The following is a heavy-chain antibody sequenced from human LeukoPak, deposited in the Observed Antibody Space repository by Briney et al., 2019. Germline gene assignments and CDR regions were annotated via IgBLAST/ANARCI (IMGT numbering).Heavy chain of an antibody. CDR1: GYTFTSYD. V-gene: IGHV1-8*02. Sequence: ASVKVSCKASGYTFTSYDINWVRQATGQGLEWMGWVNPNSGNTGYAQKFQGRVTMTRNTSISTTYVELNSLTSEDTAVYYCARGYWSSGWSSYYYMDVWGKGTTVTISS. CDR2: VNPNSGNT. D-gene: IGHD6-13*01. CDR3: ARGYWSSGWSSYYYMDV. J-gene: IGHJ6*03.